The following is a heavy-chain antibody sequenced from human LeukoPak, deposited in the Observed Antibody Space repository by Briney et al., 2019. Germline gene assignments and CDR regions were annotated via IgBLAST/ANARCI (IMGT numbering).Heavy chain of an antibody. D-gene: IGHD5-18*01. Sequence: GGSLRLSCAASGFTFSSYWMNWVRQPPGKGLEWVANIKQDGSEKYYVDSVKGRFTISRDNAKRSLYLQMNSLRAEDTGVYYCARDPSRGYTYGYGDYWGQGILVTVSS. CDR2: IKQDGSEK. J-gene: IGHJ4*02. V-gene: IGHV3-7*01. CDR3: ARDPSRGYTYGYGDY. CDR1: GFTFSSYW.